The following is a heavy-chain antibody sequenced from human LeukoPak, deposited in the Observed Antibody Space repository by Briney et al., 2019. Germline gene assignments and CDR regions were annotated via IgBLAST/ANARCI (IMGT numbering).Heavy chain of an antibody. J-gene: IGHJ4*02. Sequence: SETLSLTCTVSSGSISSSSYYWGWIRQPPGKGLEWIGNIYYDGSTYYNPSLKSRVTISVDTSKNQFSLKLSSVTAADTAVYYCARNRDGYNSFDYWGQGTLVTVSS. CDR1: SGSISSSSYY. V-gene: IGHV4-39*07. CDR2: IYYDGST. CDR3: ARNRDGYNSFDY. D-gene: IGHD5-24*01.